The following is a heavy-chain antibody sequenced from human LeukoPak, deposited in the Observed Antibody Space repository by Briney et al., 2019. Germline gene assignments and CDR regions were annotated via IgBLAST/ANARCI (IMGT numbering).Heavy chain of an antibody. Sequence: GGSLRLSCAASGFTFSNAWMSWVRQAPGKGLEWVGRIKSKTDGGTTDYAAPVKGRFTISRDDSKNTLYLQMNSLKTEDTAVYYCTTDRYSLGAFDIWGQGTMVTVSS. V-gene: IGHV3-15*01. CDR1: GFTFSNAW. CDR2: IKSKTDGGTT. J-gene: IGHJ3*02. CDR3: TTDRYSLGAFDI. D-gene: IGHD3-16*02.